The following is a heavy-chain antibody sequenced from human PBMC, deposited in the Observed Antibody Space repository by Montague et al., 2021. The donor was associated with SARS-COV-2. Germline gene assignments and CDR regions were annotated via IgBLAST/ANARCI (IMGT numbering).Heavy chain of an antibody. D-gene: IGHD6-13*01. CDR3: ARHKRWRIAAAGRDFDY. CDR2: IYYSGST. J-gene: IGHJ4*02. V-gene: IGHV4-39*01. CDR1: GGSISSSSYY. Sequence: SETPSLTCTVSGGSISSSSYYWGWIRQPPGKGLEWIGSIYYSGSTYYXPSLKSRVTISVDTSKNQFSLKLSSVTAADTAVYYCARHKRWRIAAAGRDFDYWGQGTLVTVSS.